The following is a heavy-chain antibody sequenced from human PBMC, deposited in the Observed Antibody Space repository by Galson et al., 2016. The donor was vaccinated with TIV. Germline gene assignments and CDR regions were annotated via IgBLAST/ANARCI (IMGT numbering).Heavy chain of an antibody. CDR2: ISPSGTI. V-gene: IGHV3-48*03. CDR3: ARVATFVDAFDL. Sequence: SLRLSCAGSGLTFSSYEVNWVRQAPGKGLEWISYISPSGTIYYADSVKGRFTISRDNAKNSLFLQMNSLRAEDTAVYSCARVATFVDAFDLWGQGTVVTVS. J-gene: IGHJ3*01. CDR1: GLTFSSYE. D-gene: IGHD5-12*01.